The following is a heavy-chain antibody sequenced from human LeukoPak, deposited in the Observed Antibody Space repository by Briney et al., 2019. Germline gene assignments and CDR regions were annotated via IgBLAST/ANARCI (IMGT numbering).Heavy chain of an antibody. V-gene: IGHV3-23*01. CDR3: AKADPYLYSGYDYVPHYFDY. J-gene: IGHJ4*02. Sequence: GGTLRLSCAASGFTFSSYDMSWVRQAPGKGLEWVSAISGSGGSTYYADSVKGRFTISRDNSKNTLYLQMNSLRAEDTAVYYCAKADPYLYSGYDYVPHYFDYWGQGTLVTVSS. D-gene: IGHD5-12*01. CDR2: ISGSGGST. CDR1: GFTFSSYD.